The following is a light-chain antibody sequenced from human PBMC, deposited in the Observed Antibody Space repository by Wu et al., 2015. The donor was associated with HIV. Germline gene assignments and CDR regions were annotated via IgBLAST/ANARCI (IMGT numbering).Light chain of an antibody. CDR2: DAS. Sequence: NVLTQSPGTLSLSPGERATLSCRASETVINSYLAWYQQKPGQAPRLLIQDASTRATGIPARFSGSGSGTDFTLTISSLEPEDFAVYYCQQRSNGLTFGGGTKVEIK. J-gene: IGKJ4*01. CDR3: QQRSNGLT. CDR1: ETVINSY. V-gene: IGKV3D-20*02.